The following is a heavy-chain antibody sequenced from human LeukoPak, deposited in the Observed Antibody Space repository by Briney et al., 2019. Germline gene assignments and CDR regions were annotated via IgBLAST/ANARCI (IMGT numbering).Heavy chain of an antibody. CDR2: IHNDGSYK. J-gene: IGHJ4*02. Sequence: PGGSLRLSCAASGFTFSIYAIHWVRQAPGKGLEWVAFIHNDGSYKSYADSVKGRFAISRDNSKKTLFLQVNSLRAEDTAVYFCAKNIRDQLLCGFNYWGQGIVVTVSS. CDR3: AKNIRDQLLCGFNY. D-gene: IGHD2-2*01. CDR1: GFTFSIYA. V-gene: IGHV3-30*02.